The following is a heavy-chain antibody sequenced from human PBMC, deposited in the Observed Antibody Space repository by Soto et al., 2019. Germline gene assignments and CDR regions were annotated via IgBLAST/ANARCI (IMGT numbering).Heavy chain of an antibody. CDR3: ARGPITTNPRFDP. D-gene: IGHD3-22*01. Sequence: SETLSLTCAVYGGSFSCYYWSWIRQPPGKGLEWIGEINHSGSTNYNPSLKSRVTISVDTSKNQFSLKLSSVTAADTAVYYCARGPITTNPRFDPWGQGTLVTVSS. CDR2: INHSGST. V-gene: IGHV4-34*01. J-gene: IGHJ5*02. CDR1: GGSFSCYY.